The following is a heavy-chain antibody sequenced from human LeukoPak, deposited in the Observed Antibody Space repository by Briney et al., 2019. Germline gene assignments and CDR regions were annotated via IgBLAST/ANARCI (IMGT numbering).Heavy chain of an antibody. Sequence: EPLSLTCTVSGYSISSGYHWGWVRQAPGKGLEWVSAISGSGGSTYYADSVKGRFTISRDNSKNTLYLQMNSLRAEDTAVYYCAKDRGYSYGYDAFDIWGQGTMVTVSS. J-gene: IGHJ3*02. CDR2: ISGSGGST. CDR3: AKDRGYSYGYDAFDI. V-gene: IGHV3-23*01. D-gene: IGHD5-18*01. CDR1: GYSISSGYH.